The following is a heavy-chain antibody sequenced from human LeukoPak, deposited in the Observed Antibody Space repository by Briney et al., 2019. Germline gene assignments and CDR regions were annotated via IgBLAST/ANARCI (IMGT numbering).Heavy chain of an antibody. Sequence: GGSLRLSCAASGFTFSSYGMHWVPQAPGKGLEWVAVISYDGSNKYYADSVKGRFTISRDNSKNTLYLQMNSLRAEDTAVYYCARSTYDFWSGYYYYYYMDVWGKGTTVTVSS. CDR1: GFTFSSYG. D-gene: IGHD3-3*01. CDR2: ISYDGSNK. J-gene: IGHJ6*03. V-gene: IGHV3-30*03. CDR3: ARSTYDFWSGYYYYYYMDV.